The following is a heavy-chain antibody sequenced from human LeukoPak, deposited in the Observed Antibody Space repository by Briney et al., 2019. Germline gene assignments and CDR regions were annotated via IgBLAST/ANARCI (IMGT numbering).Heavy chain of an antibody. V-gene: IGHV3-48*01. D-gene: IGHD6-13*01. CDR3: ARGRPAAAASDY. CDR1: GFTFNSYS. Sequence: GGSLRLSCAASGFTFNSYSMNWVRQAPGKGLEWVSYISSSSSTTYYADSVKGRFTISRDNSKNTLYLQMNSLRAEDTAVYYCARGRPAAAASDYWGQGTLVTVSS. J-gene: IGHJ4*02. CDR2: ISSSSSTT.